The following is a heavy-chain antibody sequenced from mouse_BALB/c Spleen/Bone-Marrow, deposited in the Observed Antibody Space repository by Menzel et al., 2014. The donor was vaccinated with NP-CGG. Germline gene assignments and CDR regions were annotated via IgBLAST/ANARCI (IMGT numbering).Heavy chain of an antibody. Sequence: VMLVESGPGLVSPSQSLSITCTVSGFSLTSYGVHWVRQPPGKGLEWLGVIWAGGSTNYNSALMSRLSISKDNSKSQVFLKMNSLQTDDTAMYYCARDRGGSYWGQGTLVTVSA. CDR2: IWAGGST. CDR3: ARDRGGSY. V-gene: IGHV2-9*02. D-gene: IGHD3-3*01. J-gene: IGHJ3*01. CDR1: GFSLTSYG.